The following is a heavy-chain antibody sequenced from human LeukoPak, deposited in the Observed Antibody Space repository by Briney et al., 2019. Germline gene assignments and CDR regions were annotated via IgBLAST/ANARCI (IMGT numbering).Heavy chain of an antibody. CDR3: AGGPPNSGFAFAI. V-gene: IGHV3-30*03. J-gene: IGHJ3*02. Sequence: GGSLRLSCAASGFTFSSYGMHWVRQAPGKGLEWVAVISYDGSNKYYADSVKGRFTISRDNSKNTLYLQMNSLRAEDTALYFCAGGPPNSGFAFAIWGQGTMVTVSS. CDR2: ISYDGSNK. D-gene: IGHD5-12*01. CDR1: GFTFSSYG.